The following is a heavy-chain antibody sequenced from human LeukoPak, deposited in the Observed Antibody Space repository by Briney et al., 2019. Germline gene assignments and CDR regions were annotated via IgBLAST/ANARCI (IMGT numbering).Heavy chain of an antibody. CDR1: GFTFSTYW. Sequence: GGSLRLSCAASGFTFSTYWMHWVRQAPGTGLVWVSRIKSDGSNSNYADCVKGRFTISRDNAKNTLYLQMNSLRAEDTAVYHCVGVGGRSSIRGDCWGQGTLVTVSS. CDR2: IKSDGSNS. CDR3: VGVGGRSSIRGDC. V-gene: IGHV3-74*01. J-gene: IGHJ4*02. D-gene: IGHD3-10*01.